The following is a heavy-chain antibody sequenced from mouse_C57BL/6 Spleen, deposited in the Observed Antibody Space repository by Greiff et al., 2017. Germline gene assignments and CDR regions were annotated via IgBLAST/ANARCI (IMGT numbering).Heavy chain of an antibody. D-gene: IGHD2-10*01. J-gene: IGHJ1*03. CDR2: ISYDGSN. V-gene: IGHV3-6*01. CDR1: GYSITSGYY. CDR3: ARVLLEYFDV. Sequence: VQLKESGPGLVKPSQSLSLTCSVTGYSITSGYYWNWIRQFPGNKLEWMGYISYDGSNNYNPSLKNRISITRDTSKNQFFLKLNSVTTEDTATYYCARVLLEYFDVWGTGTTVTVSS.